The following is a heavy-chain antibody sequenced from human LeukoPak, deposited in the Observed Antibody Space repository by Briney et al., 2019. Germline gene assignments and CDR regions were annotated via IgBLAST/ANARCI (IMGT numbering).Heavy chain of an antibody. Sequence: GGSLRLSCAASGFTFSSYGMHWVRQAPGKGLEWVAVIWYDGSNKYYADSVKGRFTISRDNSKNTLYLQMNSLRAEDTAVYYCARDPSGSYLGSFDYWGQGTLVTVSS. CDR3: ARDPSGSYLGSFDY. CDR1: GFTFSSYG. V-gene: IGHV3-33*01. CDR2: IWYDGSNK. D-gene: IGHD1-26*01. J-gene: IGHJ4*02.